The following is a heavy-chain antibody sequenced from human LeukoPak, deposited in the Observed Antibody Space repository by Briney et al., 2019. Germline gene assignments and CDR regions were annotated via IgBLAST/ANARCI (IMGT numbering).Heavy chain of an antibody. Sequence: SETLSLTCAVYGGSFSGYYWSWIRQPPGKGLEWIGEINHSGSTNYNPSLKSRVTISVDTSENQFSLKLRSVTAADTAVYYCAREDRGYDYWGQGTLVTVSS. CDR3: AREDRGYDY. CDR1: GGSFSGYY. D-gene: IGHD2-15*01. J-gene: IGHJ4*02. CDR2: INHSGST. V-gene: IGHV4-34*01.